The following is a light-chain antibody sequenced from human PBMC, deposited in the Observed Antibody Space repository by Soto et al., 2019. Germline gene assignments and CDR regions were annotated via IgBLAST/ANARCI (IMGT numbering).Light chain of an antibody. Sequence: EIVMTQSPATLSVSPGERATLSCRASQSVSSNLGWYQQKPGQAPKLLIYGASTRATGIPARFSGSGSGTEVTLTISSMQSADFAIYYCQQYNNWPPLTFGGGTKVEIK. CDR2: GAS. CDR3: QQYNNWPPLT. J-gene: IGKJ4*01. CDR1: QSVSSN. V-gene: IGKV3-15*01.